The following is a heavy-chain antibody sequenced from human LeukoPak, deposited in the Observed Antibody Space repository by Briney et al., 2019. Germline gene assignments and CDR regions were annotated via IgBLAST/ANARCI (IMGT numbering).Heavy chain of an antibody. V-gene: IGHV1-69*13. CDR1: GGTFSSYA. Sequence: ASVKVSCKASGGTFSSYAISWVRQAPGQGLEWMGGIIPIFGTANYAQKFQGRVTITADESTSTAYMELSSLRSEDTAVYYCARGIGYCSSTSCYKFDYWGQGTLVTVSS. D-gene: IGHD2-2*02. CDR3: ARGIGYCSSTSCYKFDY. CDR2: IIPIFGTA. J-gene: IGHJ4*02.